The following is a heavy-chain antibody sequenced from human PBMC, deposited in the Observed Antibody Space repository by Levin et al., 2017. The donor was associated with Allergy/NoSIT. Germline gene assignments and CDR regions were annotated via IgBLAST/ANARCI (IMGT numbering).Heavy chain of an antibody. Sequence: GGSLRLSCTASGFTFGDYAMSWVRQAPGEGLEWIGLIRSKAYGGSTEKAASVKDRFTISRDDSKSIVYLQMNSLKTEDTGLYHCTRGPSRGSTSSPYYYLDYWGQGILVTVSS. V-gene: IGHV3-49*04. J-gene: IGHJ4*02. D-gene: IGHD2-21*01. CDR3: TRGPSRGSTSSPYYYLDY. CDR1: GFTFGDYA. CDR2: IRSKAYGGST.